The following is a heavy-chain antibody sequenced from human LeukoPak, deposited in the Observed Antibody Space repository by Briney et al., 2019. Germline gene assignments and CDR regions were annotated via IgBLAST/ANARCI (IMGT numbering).Heavy chain of an antibody. CDR1: GFTFSSSW. CDR2: ISGSGGST. J-gene: IGHJ4*02. D-gene: IGHD2-15*01. V-gene: IGHV3-23*01. CDR3: AKDLVSDLSTFDY. Sequence: GGSLRLSCAASGFTFSSSWIHWVRQAPGKGLVWVSAISGSGGSTYYADSVKGRFTISRDNSKNTLYLQMNSLRAEDTAVYYCAKDLVSDLSTFDYWGQGTLVTVSS.